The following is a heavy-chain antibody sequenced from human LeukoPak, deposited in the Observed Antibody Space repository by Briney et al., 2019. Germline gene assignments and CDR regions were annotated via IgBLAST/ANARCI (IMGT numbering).Heavy chain of an antibody. V-gene: IGHV1-2*02. CDR2: INPNSGGT. J-gene: IGHJ4*02. CDR3: ATDYAGNSAPDY. CDR1: GYTFTGYY. Sequence: GASVKVSCKASGYTFTGYYMHWVRQAPGQGLEWMGCINPNSGGTNYAQKFQGRVTMTRDASISTAYMELSWLRSDDTALYYCATDYAGNSAPDYWGQGTLVTVSS. D-gene: IGHD4-23*01.